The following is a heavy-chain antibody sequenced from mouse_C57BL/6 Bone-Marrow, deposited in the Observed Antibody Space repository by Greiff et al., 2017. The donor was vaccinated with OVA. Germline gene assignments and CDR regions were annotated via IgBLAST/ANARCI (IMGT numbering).Heavy chain of an antibody. CDR3: ASPGDWGGAMDY. Sequence: EVMLVESGGGLVQSGRSLRLSCATSGFTFSDFYMEWVRQAPGKGLEWIAASRNKANDYTTEYSASVKGRFIVSRDTSQSILYLQMNALRAEDTAIYYCASPGDWGGAMDYWGQGTSVTVSS. J-gene: IGHJ4*01. V-gene: IGHV7-1*01. D-gene: IGHD4-1*01. CDR2: SRNKANDYTT. CDR1: GFTFSDFY.